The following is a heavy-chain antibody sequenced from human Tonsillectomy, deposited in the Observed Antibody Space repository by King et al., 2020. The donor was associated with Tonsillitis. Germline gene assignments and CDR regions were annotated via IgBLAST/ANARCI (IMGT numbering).Heavy chain of an antibody. CDR1: GGSISSGVYY. D-gene: IGHD2-2*01. Sequence: QLQLQESGPGLVKPSQTLSLTCTVSGGSISSGVYYWSWIRQHPGKGLEWIGHIHYSGSTYYNPSLLTRISISVDTSKSQFSLNLTSLTAADTAVYYCVRAGAYCTSTSCLTRRFDSWGHGTLVTVSS. CDR2: IHYSGST. CDR3: VRAGAYCTSTSCLTRRFDS. V-gene: IGHV4-31*03. J-gene: IGHJ4*01.